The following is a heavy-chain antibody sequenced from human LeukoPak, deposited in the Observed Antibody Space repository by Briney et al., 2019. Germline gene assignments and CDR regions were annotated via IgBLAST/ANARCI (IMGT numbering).Heavy chain of an antibody. J-gene: IGHJ4*02. CDR2: IYYSGST. D-gene: IGHD3-3*01. CDR1: GGSISSSSYY. Sequence: SETLSLTCTVSGGSISSSSYYWGWIRQPPGKGLEWIGSIYYSGSTYYNPSLKSRVTISVDTSKNQFSLKLSSVTAADTAVYYCARVGFSRTVFDYWGQGTLVTVSS. V-gene: IGHV4-39*07. CDR3: ARVGFSRTVFDY.